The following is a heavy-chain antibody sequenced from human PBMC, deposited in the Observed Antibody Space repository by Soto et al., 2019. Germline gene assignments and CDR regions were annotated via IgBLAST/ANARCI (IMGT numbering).Heavy chain of an antibody. CDR2: LVVGSGNT. D-gene: IGHD3-22*01. J-gene: IGHJ4*02. Sequence: SVKVSCKASGFTFTSSAVQWVRQARGQRLEWIGWLVVGSGNTNYAQKYQERVTITRDMSTSTAYMELSSLRSEDTAVYYCSVDPEHYYDSSGSNFDYWGQGTLVTVSS. V-gene: IGHV1-58*01. CDR3: SVDPEHYYDSSGSNFDY. CDR1: GFTFTSSA.